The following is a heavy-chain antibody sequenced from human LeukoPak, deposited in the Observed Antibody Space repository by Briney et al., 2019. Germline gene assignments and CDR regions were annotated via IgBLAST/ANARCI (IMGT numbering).Heavy chain of an antibody. V-gene: IGHV1-2*02. Sequence: ASVKVSCKASGYTFVGYYLHWVRQAPGQGLEWMAWIDPYTGNTHYAQKFQGRITVTRDTSISTTYMELSWLTSDDTALYYCAREYSASEHWGQGTLVTVST. D-gene: IGHD4-11*01. CDR2: IDPYTGNT. CDR3: AREYSASEH. J-gene: IGHJ1*01. CDR1: GYTFVGYY.